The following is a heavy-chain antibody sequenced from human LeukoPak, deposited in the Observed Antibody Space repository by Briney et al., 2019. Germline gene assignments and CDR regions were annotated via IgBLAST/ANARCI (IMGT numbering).Heavy chain of an antibody. Sequence: GGSLRLSCAASGFTFSSYSMNWVRQAPGKGLEWVSSISSSSSYIYYADSVKGRFTISRDNAKNSLYLQMNSLRAEDTAVYYCARERKMATITSHYCDYWGQGTLVTVSS. V-gene: IGHV3-21*01. J-gene: IGHJ4*02. CDR2: ISSSSSYI. D-gene: IGHD5-24*01. CDR3: ARERKMATITSHYCDY. CDR1: GFTFSSYS.